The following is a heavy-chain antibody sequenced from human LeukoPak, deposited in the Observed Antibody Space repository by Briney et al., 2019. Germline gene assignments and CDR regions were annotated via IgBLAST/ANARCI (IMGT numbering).Heavy chain of an antibody. CDR2: IKFRGST. V-gene: IGHV4-39*01. Sequence: PSETLSLTCTVSGDSISSSGYYWGWIRQPPGKGLEWLGRIKFRGSTYYNPSLMSRVTISVDTSKNQIPLKLPSVTAADTALYYCARFRGVVSSSLLDFWGQGTLGTVSS. CDR1: GDSISSSGYY. CDR3: ARFRGVVSSSLLDF. D-gene: IGHD3-10*01. J-gene: IGHJ4*02.